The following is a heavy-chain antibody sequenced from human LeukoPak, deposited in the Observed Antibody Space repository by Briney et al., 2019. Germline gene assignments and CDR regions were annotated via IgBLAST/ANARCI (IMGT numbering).Heavy chain of an antibody. J-gene: IGHJ6*03. CDR2: IKQDGSEK. V-gene: IGHV3-7*01. Sequence: GGSLRLSCAASGFTFSDYYMSWVRQAPGKGLEWVANIKQDGSEKYYVDSVKGRFTISRDNAKNSLYLQMNSLRAEDTAVYYCARDQTKWEPLRRRDYYYMDVWGKGTTVTVSS. D-gene: IGHD1-26*01. CDR1: GFTFSDYY. CDR3: ARDQTKWEPLRRRDYYYMDV.